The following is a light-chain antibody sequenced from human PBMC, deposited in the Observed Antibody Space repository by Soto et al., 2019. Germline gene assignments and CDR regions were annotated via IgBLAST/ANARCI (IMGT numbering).Light chain of an antibody. CDR2: AAS. CDR3: QQTYSIPWT. CDR1: QTITSY. J-gene: IGKJ1*01. Sequence: DIQMTQSPSSLSASVGDRVTITCRASQTITSYLNWYQQKPGKAPKSLISAASSLQSSVPSRFSGTGSGTDFTLTISSLQPEDFATYYCQQTYSIPWTFGQGTKVEIK. V-gene: IGKV1-39*01.